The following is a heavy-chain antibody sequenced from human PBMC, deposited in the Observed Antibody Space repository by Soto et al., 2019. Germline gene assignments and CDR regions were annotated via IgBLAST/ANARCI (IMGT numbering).Heavy chain of an antibody. CDR1: GATLSSYA. Sequence: QVQLVQSGAEVKKPGSSVKVSCKASGATLSSYAISWVRQAPGQGLEWMGGIIPIFGTANYAQKFQGRVTITADESTSTAYMDLSSLRSEDTAVYYCAGSKPKNYYDSITRPFQHWGQGTLVTVSS. D-gene: IGHD3-22*01. J-gene: IGHJ1*01. CDR2: IIPIFGTA. V-gene: IGHV1-69*01. CDR3: AGSKPKNYYDSITRPFQH.